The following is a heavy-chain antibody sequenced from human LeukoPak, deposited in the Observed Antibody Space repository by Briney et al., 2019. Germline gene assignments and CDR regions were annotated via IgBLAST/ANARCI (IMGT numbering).Heavy chain of an antibody. Sequence: PGGSLRLSCAASGFTFSSYGMHWVRQAPGKGLEWVAVIWYDGSNKYYADSVKGRFTISRDNSKNTLYVQMNSLRAEDTAVYYCAKDAGCCSGGTCYGESYFDYWGQGTLVTVSS. D-gene: IGHD2-15*01. J-gene: IGHJ4*02. CDR2: IWYDGSNK. CDR1: GFTFSSYG. V-gene: IGHV3-33*06. CDR3: AKDAGCCSGGTCYGESYFDY.